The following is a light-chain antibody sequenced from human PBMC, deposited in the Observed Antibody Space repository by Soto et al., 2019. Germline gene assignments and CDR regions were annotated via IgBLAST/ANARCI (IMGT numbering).Light chain of an antibody. Sequence: EMVLTQYPTTLSVSPGERVTLSCWASQSVGSDLAWYQQHPGQAPRLLIYRTSTRATGIPDRLSGSGSGTEFPLTISRMEPEDFAVYYCQQFGSSVTFGHGTRLEIK. CDR3: QQFGSSVT. J-gene: IGKJ5*01. V-gene: IGKV3-20*01. CDR1: QSVGSD. CDR2: RTS.